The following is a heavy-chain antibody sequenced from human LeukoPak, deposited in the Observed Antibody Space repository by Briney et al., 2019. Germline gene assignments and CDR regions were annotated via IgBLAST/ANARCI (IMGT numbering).Heavy chain of an antibody. Sequence: GGSLRLSCAASGFTFGRHWMSWVRQAPGKGLEWVSYISSSSSTIYYADSVKGRFTISRDNAKNSLYLQMNSLRDEDTAVYYCARLSAAGFDYWGQGTLVTVSS. V-gene: IGHV3-48*02. D-gene: IGHD6-13*01. J-gene: IGHJ4*02. CDR2: ISSSSSTI. CDR1: GFTFGRHW. CDR3: ARLSAAGFDY.